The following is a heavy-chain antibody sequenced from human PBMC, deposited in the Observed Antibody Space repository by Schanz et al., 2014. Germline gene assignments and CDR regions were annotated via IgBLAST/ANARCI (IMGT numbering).Heavy chain of an antibody. CDR1: GYTFTSYG. CDR3: ARGGGPEDVFDI. CDR2: INGYNGHT. V-gene: IGHV1-18*01. Sequence: QVQLVQSGDEVKKPGASVKVSCKASGYTFTSYGITWVRQAPGQGLEWMGWINGYNGHTLYAQKFQGRVTMTTDTSTSTAYMELSSLRSDDTAVYYCARGGGPEDVFDIWGQGTILTVSS. D-gene: IGHD5-12*01. J-gene: IGHJ3*02.